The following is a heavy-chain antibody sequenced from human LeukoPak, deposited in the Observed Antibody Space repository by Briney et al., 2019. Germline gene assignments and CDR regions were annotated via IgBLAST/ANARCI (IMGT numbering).Heavy chain of an antibody. CDR1: GGSFSGYY. CDR3: ARRLRQQLVQYNWCDP. CDR2: INHSGST. V-gene: IGHV4-34*01. Sequence: PSETLSLTCAVYGGSFSGYYWSWIRQPPGKGLEWIGEINHSGSTNYNPSLKSRVTISVDTSKNQFPLKLSSVTAADTAVYYCARRLRQQLVQYNWCDPWGQGTMVTVSS. D-gene: IGHD6-13*01. J-gene: IGHJ5*02.